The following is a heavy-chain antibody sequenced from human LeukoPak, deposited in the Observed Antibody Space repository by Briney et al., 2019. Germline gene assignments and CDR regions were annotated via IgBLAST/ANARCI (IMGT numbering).Heavy chain of an antibody. CDR2: ISHDGSNY. D-gene: IGHD1-1*01. V-gene: IGHV3-30*18. Sequence: GGSLRLSCADSGLTFSTYGIHWVRQVPGKGLEWVAVISHDGSNYYYADSVKGRFTISRDNSKNTFYLQMNSLRTEDTALYYCAKATGNNWYYFDDWGLGTLVTVSS. CDR1: GLTFSTYG. CDR3: AKATGNNWYYFDD. J-gene: IGHJ4*02.